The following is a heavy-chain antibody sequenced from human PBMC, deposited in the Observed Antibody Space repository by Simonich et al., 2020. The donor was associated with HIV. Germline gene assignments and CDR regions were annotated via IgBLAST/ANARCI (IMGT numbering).Heavy chain of an antibody. J-gene: IGHJ5*02. Sequence: QVQHVQSGAEVKKPGASVKVSCKASGDTFTSYPMHWVRKAPRQRLEWKGWINAGDGNTKYSTEFQGRVTITRDTSANTAYMELSSLRFEDTAVYYCARDLDTSGWSAWFDPWGQGTLVTVSS. CDR2: INAGDGNT. D-gene: IGHD6-19*01. V-gene: IGHV1-3*01. CDR1: GDTFTSYP. CDR3: ARDLDTSGWSAWFDP.